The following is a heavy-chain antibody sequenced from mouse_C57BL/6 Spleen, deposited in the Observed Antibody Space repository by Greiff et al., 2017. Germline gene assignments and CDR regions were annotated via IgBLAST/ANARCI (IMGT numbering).Heavy chain of an antibody. V-gene: IGHV1-7*01. CDR3: ARRYASSVDYFDY. J-gene: IGHJ2*01. D-gene: IGHD1-1*01. Sequence: VQLQQSGAELAKPGASVKLSCKASGYTFTSYWMHWVKQRPGQGLEWIGYINPSSGYTKYNQKFKDKATLTADKSSSTAYMQLSSLTYEDSAVYYCARRYASSVDYFDYWGQGTTLTVSS. CDR2: INPSSGYT. CDR1: GYTFTSYW.